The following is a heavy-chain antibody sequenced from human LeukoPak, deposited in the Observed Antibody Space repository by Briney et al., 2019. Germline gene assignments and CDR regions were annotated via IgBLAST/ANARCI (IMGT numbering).Heavy chain of an antibody. V-gene: IGHV4-59*01. CDR3: ARASKHLVLVTD. J-gene: IGHJ4*02. D-gene: IGHD2-21*02. Sequence: SETLSLTYTVSGGSISSYYLSWIRQPPGKGLEWIGYIYYSRSTNYNPSLKSRVTISVDTSKNQFSLKLSSVTAADTAVYYCARASKHLVLVTDWGQGTLVTVSS. CDR1: GGSISSYY. CDR2: IYYSRST.